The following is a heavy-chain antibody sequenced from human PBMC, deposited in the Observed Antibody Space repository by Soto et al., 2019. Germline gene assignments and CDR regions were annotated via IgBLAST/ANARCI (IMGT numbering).Heavy chain of an antibody. J-gene: IGHJ5*02. CDR3: ARVMGYCSGGSCYPSIAWFDP. D-gene: IGHD2-15*01. CDR1: GGSISNFY. Sequence: SSETLSLTCTVSGGSISNFYWSWIRQPPGKGLEWIGYVYYTGSTNYNPSLKRRVTISADSSKNQFSLKLNSVTAADTAVYYCARVMGYCSGGSCYPSIAWFDPWGQGTLVTVSS. V-gene: IGHV4-59*12. CDR2: VYYTGST.